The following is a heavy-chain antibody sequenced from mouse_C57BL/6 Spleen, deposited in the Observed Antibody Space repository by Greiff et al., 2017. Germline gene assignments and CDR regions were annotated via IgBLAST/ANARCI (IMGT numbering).Heavy chain of an antibody. Sequence: QVQLQQPGAELVKPGASVKLSCKASGYTFTSYWMHWVKQRPGQGLEWIGMIHPNSGSTNYNEKFKSKATLTVDKSSSTAYMQLKSLTSEDSAVYYCARFYYGSSYDYWGQGTTLTVSS. V-gene: IGHV1-64*01. CDR1: GYTFTSYW. J-gene: IGHJ2*01. CDR3: ARFYYGSSYDY. D-gene: IGHD1-1*01. CDR2: IHPNSGST.